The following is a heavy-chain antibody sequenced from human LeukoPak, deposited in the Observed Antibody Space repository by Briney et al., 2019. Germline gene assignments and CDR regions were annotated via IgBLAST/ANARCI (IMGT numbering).Heavy chain of an antibody. D-gene: IGHD1-26*01. Sequence: SETLSLTRTVSGGSISSYYWSWIRQPPGKGLEWIGYIYYSGSTNYNPSLKSRVTISVDTSKNQFSLKLSSVTAADTAVYYCARDGGSYYDYYYYMDVWGKGTTVTVSS. J-gene: IGHJ6*03. CDR3: ARDGGSYYDYYYYMDV. CDR2: IYYSGST. CDR1: GGSISSYY. V-gene: IGHV4-59*01.